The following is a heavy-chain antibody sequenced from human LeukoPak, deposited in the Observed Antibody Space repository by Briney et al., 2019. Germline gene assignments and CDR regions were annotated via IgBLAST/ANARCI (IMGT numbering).Heavy chain of an antibody. CDR2: ISYDGSNK. D-gene: IGHD2-2*01. CDR3: ARGDCSTTSCYPTDF. V-gene: IGHV3-30-3*01. J-gene: IGHJ4*02. Sequence: PGGSLRLSCAASGFTFSSYAMHWVRQAPGKGLEWVAVISYDGSNKYYADSVKGRFTISRDNSKNTLYLQMNSLRAEDTAVYYCARGDCSTTSCYPTDFWGQGALVTVSS. CDR1: GFTFSSYA.